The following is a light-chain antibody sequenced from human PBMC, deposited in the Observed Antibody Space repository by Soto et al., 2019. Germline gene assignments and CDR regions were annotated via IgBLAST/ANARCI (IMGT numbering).Light chain of an antibody. CDR2: DVS. J-gene: IGLJ1*01. CDR3: SSYRTSNTRQIV. V-gene: IGLV2-14*03. CDR1: SSDVGGYNY. Sequence: QSALTQPASVSGSPVHSITISCTGTSSDVGGYNYVSWYQHHPGKAPKLMIYDVSNRPSGVSKRFSGSKSGNTASLSISGLQPEDEADYYCSSYRTSNTRQIVCGTGTKLTFL.